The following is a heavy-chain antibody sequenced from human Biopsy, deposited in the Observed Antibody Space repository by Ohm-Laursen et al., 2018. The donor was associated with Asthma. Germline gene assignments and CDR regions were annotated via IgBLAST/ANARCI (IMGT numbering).Heavy chain of an antibody. D-gene: IGHD4-23*01. V-gene: IGHV3-30*03. CDR3: ARESGQDYGGGGAFDS. Sequence: SLRLSCAASGFVFSQSGMHWVRQAPGKGLEWVALVSSDGHNKYYEDSVKGRFSISRDNSKNRLYLQINSLRVEDSAVYYCARESGQDYGGGGAFDSWGPGRMVAVSS. CDR1: GFVFSQSG. J-gene: IGHJ3*02. CDR2: VSSDGHNK.